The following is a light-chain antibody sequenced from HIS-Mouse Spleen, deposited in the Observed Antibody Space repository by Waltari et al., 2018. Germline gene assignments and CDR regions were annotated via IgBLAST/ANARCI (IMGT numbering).Light chain of an antibody. V-gene: IGKV3-11*01. CDR3: QQRSNWPLT. CDR2: DAS. CDR1: QRVSSY. Sequence: EIVLTQSPATLSLSPGERATLSCRASQRVSSYLAWYQPKPGQAPRLLIYDASNRATGIPARFSGSGSGTDFTLTISSLEPEDFAVYYCQQRSNWPLTFGGGTK. J-gene: IGKJ4*01.